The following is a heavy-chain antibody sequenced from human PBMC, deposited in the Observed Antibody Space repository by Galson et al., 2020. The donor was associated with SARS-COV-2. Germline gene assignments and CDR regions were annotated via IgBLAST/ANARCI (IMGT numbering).Heavy chain of an antibody. CDR2: ISIGGST. V-gene: IGHV3-66*01. J-gene: IGHJ6*02. CDR3: ATWSGYDGYHYYGMDV. CDR1: GLTVSNNY. D-gene: IGHD3-3*01. Sequence: GGSLRLSCTASGLTVSNNYMSWVRQAPGKGLEWVSVISIGGSTYCADSVKGRFTISRDSSKNTLDLQMNSLRAEDTAVYYCATWSGYDGYHYYGMDVWGQGTTVTVSS.